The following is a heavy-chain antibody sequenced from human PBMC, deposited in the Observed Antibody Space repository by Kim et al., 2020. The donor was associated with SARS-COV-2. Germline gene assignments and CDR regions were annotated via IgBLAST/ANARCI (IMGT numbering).Heavy chain of an antibody. CDR3: ARDRHSSGWYSSRGGVLGNPFDP. D-gene: IGHD6-19*01. V-gene: IGHV4-39*07. CDR2: IYYSGST. CDR1: GGSISSSSYY. Sequence: SETLSLTCTVSGGSISSSSYYWGWIRQPPGKGLEWIGSIYYSGSTYYNPSLKSRVTISVDTSKNQFSLKLSSVTAADTAVYYCARDRHSSGWYSSRGGVLGNPFDPWGQGTLVTVSS. J-gene: IGHJ5*02.